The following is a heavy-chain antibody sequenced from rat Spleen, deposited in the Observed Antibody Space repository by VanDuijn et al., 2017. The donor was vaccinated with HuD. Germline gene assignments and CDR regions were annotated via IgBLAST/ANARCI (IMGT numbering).Heavy chain of an antibody. V-gene: IGHV5-29*01. CDR2: ISFDGTTT. CDR1: GFTFSDYA. D-gene: IGHD1-12*02. Sequence: EVKLVESGGDSVQPGRSLKLSCAASGFTFSDYAMAWVRQAPTKGLEWVATISFDGTTTFYRDSVKGRFTISRDNAKSTLYLQMDSLRSEDTATYYCTSHYDGTYPFTYWGQGTLVTVSS. J-gene: IGHJ3*01. CDR3: TSHYDGTYPFTY.